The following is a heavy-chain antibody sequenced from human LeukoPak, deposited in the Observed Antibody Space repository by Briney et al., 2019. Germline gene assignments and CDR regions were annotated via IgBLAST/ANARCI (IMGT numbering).Heavy chain of an antibody. V-gene: IGHV3-30-3*01. D-gene: IGHD6-25*01. Sequence: GRSLRLSCAASRLTFSSYALHWVRQAPGRGLEWVALISYEGSNKYYGDSVKGRFTISRDNSKNTLYLQMNSLRADDTAVYYCARDKSGGAFDYCGQGTLVTVSS. CDR3: ARDKSGGAFDY. J-gene: IGHJ4*02. CDR2: ISYEGSNK. CDR1: RLTFSSYA.